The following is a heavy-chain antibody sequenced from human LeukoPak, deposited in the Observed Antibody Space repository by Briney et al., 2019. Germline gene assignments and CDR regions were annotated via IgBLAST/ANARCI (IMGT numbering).Heavy chain of an antibody. V-gene: IGHV4-59*08. Sequence: SETLSLTCTVSGGSISSYHWSWIRQPPGKGLEWIGYIYYSGSTNYNPSLKGRVTISVDTSKNQFSLKLSSVTAADTAVYYCARRNYYDSSGYRYWYFDLWGRGTLVTVSS. J-gene: IGHJ2*01. D-gene: IGHD3-22*01. CDR1: GGSISSYH. CDR2: IYYSGST. CDR3: ARRNYYDSSGYRYWYFDL.